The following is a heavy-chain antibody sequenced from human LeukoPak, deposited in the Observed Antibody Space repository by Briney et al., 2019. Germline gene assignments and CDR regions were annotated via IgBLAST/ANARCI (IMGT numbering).Heavy chain of an antibody. CDR1: GFTFSSYA. Sequence: GGSLRLSCAASGFTFSSYAMSWVRQAPGKGLEWVSTISGSGGSTDYADSVKGRFTISRDNSKNTLYLQMDSVGAEDTAEYYCATMGYDFWSGYWPDYWGQGTLVTVSS. V-gene: IGHV3-23*01. D-gene: IGHD3-3*01. J-gene: IGHJ4*02. CDR3: ATMGYDFWSGYWPDY. CDR2: ISGSGGST.